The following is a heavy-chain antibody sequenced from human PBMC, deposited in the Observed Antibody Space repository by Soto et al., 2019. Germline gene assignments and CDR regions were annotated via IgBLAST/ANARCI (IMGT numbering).Heavy chain of an antibody. Sequence: PSETLSLTCTVSGSSISSYYWSWIRQPPGKGLEWIGSIYYGGSTNYNPSLKGRVIISVDSSKKQLSLRLNSVTAADTAVYYCTRVGGYYGDYPNFDYWGQGALVTVSS. CDR3: TRVGGYYGDYPNFDY. J-gene: IGHJ4*02. D-gene: IGHD4-17*01. CDR2: IYYGGST. V-gene: IGHV4-59*01. CDR1: GSSISSYY.